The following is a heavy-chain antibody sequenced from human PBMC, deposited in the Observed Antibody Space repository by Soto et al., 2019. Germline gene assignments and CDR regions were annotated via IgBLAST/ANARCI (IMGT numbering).Heavy chain of an antibody. V-gene: IGHV1-69*01. CDR1: GGTFSTSS. CDR2: IIPVFGTT. D-gene: IGHD6-13*01. J-gene: IGHJ4*02. CDR3: ARWKRRSWFAIYFDG. Sequence: QVQLVQSGAEVKKPGSSVKVSCRASGGTFSTSSISWVRHAPGQGLEWMGGIIPVFGTTKHAQKFQDRVTITAAESTTTVYMDLSSLTAADTAIYYCARWKRRSWFAIYFDGWGQGTLVTVSS.